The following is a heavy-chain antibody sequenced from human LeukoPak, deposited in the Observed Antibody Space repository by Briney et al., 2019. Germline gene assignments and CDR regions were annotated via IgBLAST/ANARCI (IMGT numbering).Heavy chain of an antibody. J-gene: IGHJ4*02. V-gene: IGHV3-23*01. CDR2: ISGSGGST. CDR1: GYTFSSYA. D-gene: IGHD6-13*01. CDR3: AKGGDSSSWYFDY. Sequence: PGGSLRLSCVASGYTFSSYAMSWVRQAPGKGLEWVSAISGSGGSTYYADSVKGRFTISRDNSKNTLYLQMNSLRVEDTAVYYCAKGGDSSSWYFDYWGQGTLVTVSS.